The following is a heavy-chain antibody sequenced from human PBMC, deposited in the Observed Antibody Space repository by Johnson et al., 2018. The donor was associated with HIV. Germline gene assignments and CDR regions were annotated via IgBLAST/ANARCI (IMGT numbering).Heavy chain of an antibody. Sequence: QVQLVESGGGVVQPGRSLRLSCAASGFTFRSYGMHWVRQAPGKGLEWVSVIHSGGSTYYADSVEGRFTISRDNSKNTLYLQMNSLRAEDTAVYYCASEVRGLLDSWGQGTMVTVSS. CDR2: IHSGGST. D-gene: IGHD3-10*01. CDR3: ASEVRGLLDS. CDR1: GFTFRSYG. V-gene: IGHV3-NL1*01. J-gene: IGHJ3*02.